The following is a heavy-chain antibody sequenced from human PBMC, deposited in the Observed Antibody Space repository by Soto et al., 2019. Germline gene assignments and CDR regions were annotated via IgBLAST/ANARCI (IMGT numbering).Heavy chain of an antibody. CDR1: GFTFSGYA. D-gene: IGHD6-13*01. J-gene: IGHJ6*02. V-gene: IGHV3-23*05. CDR2: IDYDGSNT. CDR3: AKRGGPPLYSSSIDTNYYYYYGMDV. Sequence: PGGSLRLSCAASGFTFSGYAMNWVRQAPGKGLEWVPTIDYDGSNTYYADSVKGRFTISRDNSKNTLYLQMSSLRAEDTAVYYCAKRGGPPLYSSSIDTNYYYYYGMDVWGQGTTVTVSS.